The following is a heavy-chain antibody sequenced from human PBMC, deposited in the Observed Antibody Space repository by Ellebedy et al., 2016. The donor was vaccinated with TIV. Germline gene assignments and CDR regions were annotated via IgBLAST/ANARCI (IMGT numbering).Heavy chain of an antibody. CDR1: GFTFGPYA. CDR2: ISGDSSTT. J-gene: IGHJ4*02. V-gene: IGHV3-23*01. D-gene: IGHD4-23*01. CDR3: ARALFGGHDY. Sequence: GESLKISXAAPGFTFGPYAMSWVRQGQGKGLECVSAISGDSSTTFYADSVKGRFTISRDNSRSTLYLQMNSLRVEDTAVYYCARALFGGHDYWGQGALVTVSS.